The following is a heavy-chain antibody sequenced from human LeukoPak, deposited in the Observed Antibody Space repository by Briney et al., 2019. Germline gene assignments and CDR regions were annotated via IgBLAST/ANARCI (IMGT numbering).Heavy chain of an antibody. CDR3: ARTGQLYCSSSSCEGDY. V-gene: IGHV1-69*05. CDR1: GGTFSSYA. Sequence: SVKVSCKASGGTFSSYAISWVRQAPGQGLEWMGGIIPIFGTANYAQKFQGRVTMTRDTSISTAYMELSRLTSDDTAVYYCARTGQLYCSSSSCEGDYWGQGTLVTVSS. J-gene: IGHJ4*02. CDR2: IIPIFGTA. D-gene: IGHD2-15*01.